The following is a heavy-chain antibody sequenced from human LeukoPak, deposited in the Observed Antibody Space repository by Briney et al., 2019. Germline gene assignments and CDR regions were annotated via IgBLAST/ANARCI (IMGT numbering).Heavy chain of an antibody. CDR3: ARGGGSYYRYFDL. D-gene: IGHD1-26*01. Sequence: SETLSLTCTVSGGSVSSGSYYWSWIRQPPGTGLEWIGYIYYSGSTNYNPSLKSRVTISVDTSKNQFSLELSSVTAADTAVYYCARGGGSYYRYFDLWGRGTLVTVSS. CDR2: IYYSGST. J-gene: IGHJ2*01. CDR1: GGSVSSGSYY. V-gene: IGHV4-61*01.